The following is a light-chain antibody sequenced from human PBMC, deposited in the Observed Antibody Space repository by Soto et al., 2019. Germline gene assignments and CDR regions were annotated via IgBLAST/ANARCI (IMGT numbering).Light chain of an antibody. Sequence: QSALTQPASVSGSPGQSITISCTGTSSDVGGYNYVSWYQQHPGKAPKLMIYEVSNRPSGVSNRFSGSKSGNKASLTISGLQAKDEADYYCSSYTSSSIDYVFGTGTKLTVL. CDR3: SSYTSSSIDYV. V-gene: IGLV2-14*01. CDR1: SSDVGGYNY. J-gene: IGLJ1*01. CDR2: EVS.